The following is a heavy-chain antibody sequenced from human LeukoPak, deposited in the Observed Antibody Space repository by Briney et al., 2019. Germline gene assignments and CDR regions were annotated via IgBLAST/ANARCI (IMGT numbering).Heavy chain of an antibody. CDR2: ISSSSSTI. J-gene: IGHJ6*03. CDR3: ATGGVSVLSLYYYYYMDV. Sequence: GGSLRLSCAASGFTFSSYSMNWVRQAPGKGLEWVSYISSSSSTIYYADSVKGRFTISRDNAKNSLYLQMNSLRAEDTAVYYCATGGVSVLSLYYYYYMDVWGKGTTVTVSS. CDR1: GFTFSSYS. D-gene: IGHD1-1*01. V-gene: IGHV3-48*01.